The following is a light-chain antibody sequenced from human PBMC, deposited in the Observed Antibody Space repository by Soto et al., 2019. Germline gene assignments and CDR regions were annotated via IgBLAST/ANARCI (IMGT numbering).Light chain of an antibody. V-gene: IGLV2-14*01. Sequence: QSALTQPASVSGFPGHWIPISCTGPSREIGGYNYVSWHQQHPAKAPKVIITEVSNRPSGVSDRFSGSKSGNTASLTISGLQAEDEADYYCSSYVNYNTFVIFGGGTKVTVL. CDR2: EVS. CDR3: SSYVNYNTFVI. J-gene: IGLJ2*01. CDR1: SREIGGYNY.